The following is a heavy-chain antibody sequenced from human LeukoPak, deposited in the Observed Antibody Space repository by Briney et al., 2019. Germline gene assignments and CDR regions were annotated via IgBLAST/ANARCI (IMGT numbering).Heavy chain of an antibody. V-gene: IGHV3-30*04. CDR1: GFTFSSYA. Sequence: QAGRSLRLSCAASGFTFSSYAMPWVRQAPGKGLAWVAVISYDGSNKYYADSVKGRFTISRDNSKNTLYLQMNSLRAEDTAVYYCARAPYGSGSYYSPAPFDYWGQGTLVTVSS. CDR3: ARAPYGSGSYYSPAPFDY. D-gene: IGHD3-10*01. CDR2: ISYDGSNK. J-gene: IGHJ4*02.